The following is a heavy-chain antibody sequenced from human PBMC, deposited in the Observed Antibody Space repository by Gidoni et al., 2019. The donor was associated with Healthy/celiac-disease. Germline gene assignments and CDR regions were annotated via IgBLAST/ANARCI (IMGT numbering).Heavy chain of an antibody. D-gene: IGHD3-10*01. V-gene: IGHV3-33*01. CDR3: ARDPIGGGSKVSGLFDY. CDR1: GFTFSSYG. J-gene: IGHJ4*02. CDR2: IWYDGSNK. Sequence: QVQLVESGGGVVQPGRSLRLSCAASGFTFSSYGMHWVRQAPGKGLEWVAVIWYDGSNKYYADSVKGRFTISRDNSKNTLYLQMNSLRAEDTAVYYCARDPIGGGSKVSGLFDYWGQGTLVTVSS.